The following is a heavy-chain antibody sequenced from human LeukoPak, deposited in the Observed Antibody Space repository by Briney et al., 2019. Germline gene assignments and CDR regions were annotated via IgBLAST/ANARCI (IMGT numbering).Heavy chain of an antibody. CDR2: ISYDGSNK. V-gene: IGHV3-30-3*01. D-gene: IGHD3-22*01. CDR3: AREAVDYYDSSGYYYFGY. Sequence: GGSLRLSCAASGFTFSSYAMHWVRQAPGKGLEWVAVISYDGSNKYYADSVKGRFTISRDNSKNTLYLQMNSLRAEDTAVYYCAREAVDYYDSSGYYYFGYWGQGTLVTVSS. J-gene: IGHJ4*02. CDR1: GFTFSSYA.